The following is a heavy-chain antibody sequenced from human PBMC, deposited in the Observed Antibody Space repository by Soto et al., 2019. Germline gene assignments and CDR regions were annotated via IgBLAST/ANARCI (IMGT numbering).Heavy chain of an antibody. CDR1: GFTFSSYA. J-gene: IGHJ4*02. Sequence: PGGSLRLSCAASGFTFSSYAMHWVRQAPGKGLEWVAVISYDGSNKYYADSVKGRFTISRDNSKNTLYLQMNSLRAEDTAVYYCAKTWAYYDFWSGYLDYWGQGTLVTVSS. CDR3: AKTWAYYDFWSGYLDY. V-gene: IGHV3-30-3*02. D-gene: IGHD3-3*01. CDR2: ISYDGSNK.